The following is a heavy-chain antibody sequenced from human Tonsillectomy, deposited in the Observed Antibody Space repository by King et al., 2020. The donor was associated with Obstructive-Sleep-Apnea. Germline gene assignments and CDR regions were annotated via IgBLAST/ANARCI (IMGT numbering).Heavy chain of an antibody. Sequence: VQLVESGAEVKKPGASVKVSCWASGYTFTNYYIHWMRQAPGQGLDWVGRINPSGGTTNYTQKFQGRLTLTRDTSTSTVYMELSGLTSEDTAVFYCARTYVSGEWGFDLWGRGTLVTVSS. CDR1: GYTFTNYY. J-gene: IGHJ2*01. CDR2: INPSGGTT. V-gene: IGHV1-46*01. D-gene: IGHD3-10*01. CDR3: ARTYVSGEWGFDL.